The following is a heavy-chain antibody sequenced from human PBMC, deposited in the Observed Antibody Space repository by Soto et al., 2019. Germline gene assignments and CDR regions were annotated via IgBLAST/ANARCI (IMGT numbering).Heavy chain of an antibody. CDR2: ISGSGGST. V-gene: IGHV3-23*01. D-gene: IGHD6-19*01. Sequence: GGSLRLSCAASGFTFSSYGMHWVRQAPGKGLEWVSAISGSGGSTYYADSVKGRFTISRDNSKNTLYLQMNSLRAEDTAVYYCAKDRAVAGFFDYWGQGTLVTVSS. J-gene: IGHJ4*02. CDR3: AKDRAVAGFFDY. CDR1: GFTFSSYG.